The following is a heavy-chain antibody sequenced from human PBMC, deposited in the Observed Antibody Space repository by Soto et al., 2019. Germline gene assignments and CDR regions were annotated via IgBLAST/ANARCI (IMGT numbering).Heavy chain of an antibody. Sequence: QVQLVESGGGVVQPGRSLRLSCAASGFTFSSYAMHWVRQAPGKGLEWVAVISYDGSNKYYADSVKGRFTISRDNSKNTLYLQMNSLRAEDTAVYYCARDPATHYYDSSGNDAFDIWGQGTMVTVSS. D-gene: IGHD3-22*01. J-gene: IGHJ3*02. V-gene: IGHV3-30-3*01. CDR1: GFTFSSYA. CDR2: ISYDGSNK. CDR3: ARDPATHYYDSSGNDAFDI.